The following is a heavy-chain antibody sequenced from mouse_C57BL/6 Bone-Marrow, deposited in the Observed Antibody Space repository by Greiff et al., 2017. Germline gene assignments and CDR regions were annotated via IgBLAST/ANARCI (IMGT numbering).Heavy chain of an antibody. CDR2: ISYDGSN. CDR3: ARGGLWYFDV. J-gene: IGHJ1*03. CDR1: GYSITSGYY. D-gene: IGHD1-1*02. V-gene: IGHV3-6*01. Sequence: DVKLQESGPGLVKPSQSLSLTCSVTGYSITSGYYWNWIRQFPGNKLEWMGYISYDGSNNYNPSLKNRISITRDTSKNQFFLKLKSLTTEDTATYYCARGGLWYFDVWGTGTTVTVSS.